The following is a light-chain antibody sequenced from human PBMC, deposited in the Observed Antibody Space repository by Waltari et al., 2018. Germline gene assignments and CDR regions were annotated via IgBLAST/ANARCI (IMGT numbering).Light chain of an antibody. CDR1: QSISSY. CDR3: QQSYSSPPT. V-gene: IGKV1-39*01. Sequence: DIQMTQSPSSLSASVGDRVTITCRASQSISSYLNWFQQKPGKAPKVLIYAASILESGVPSRFSGSGSGTDFTLTISSLQPKDFAIYYCQQSYSSPPTFGGGTKVEIK. CDR2: AAS. J-gene: IGKJ4*01.